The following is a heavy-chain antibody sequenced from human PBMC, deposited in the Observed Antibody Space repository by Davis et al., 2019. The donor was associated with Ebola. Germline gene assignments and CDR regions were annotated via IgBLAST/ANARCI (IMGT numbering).Heavy chain of an antibody. D-gene: IGHD3-10*01. J-gene: IGHJ6*03. CDR1: GYSFTSYW. Sequence: GESLKISCKGSGYSFTSYWIGWVRQMPGKGLEWMGIIYPGDSDTRYSPSFQGQVTISADKSISTAYLQWSSLKASDTAMYYCARVSAMVRGNYYYYMDVWGKGTTVTVSS. CDR3: ARVSAMVRGNYYYYMDV. V-gene: IGHV5-51*01. CDR2: IYPGDSDT.